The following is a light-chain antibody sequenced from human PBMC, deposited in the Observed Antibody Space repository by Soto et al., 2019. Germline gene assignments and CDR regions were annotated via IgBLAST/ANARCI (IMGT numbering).Light chain of an antibody. V-gene: IGKV3-20*01. CDR1: QSVTSNY. J-gene: IGKJ5*01. CDR3: QQYGNSAPNT. CDR2: AAS. Sequence: EMVLTQSPGTLSLSPGERATLSCRASQSVTSNYLAWYQQKPGQAPRLLVYAASSRATGIPDRFSGSGSGTDFTLTISRLEPEDFAMYYCQQYGNSAPNTFGQGTRLAIE.